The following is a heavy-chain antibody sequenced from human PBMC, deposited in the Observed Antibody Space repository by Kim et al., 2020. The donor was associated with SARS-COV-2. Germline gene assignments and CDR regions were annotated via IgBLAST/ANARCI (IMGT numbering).Heavy chain of an antibody. V-gene: IGHV1-3*01. CDR3: ARDELGLLYYGY. D-gene: IGHD2-8*01. J-gene: IGHJ4*02. Sequence: KYSQKFQGRVTITRDTSASTAYMELSSLRSEDTAVYYCARDELGLLYYGYWGQGTLVTVSS.